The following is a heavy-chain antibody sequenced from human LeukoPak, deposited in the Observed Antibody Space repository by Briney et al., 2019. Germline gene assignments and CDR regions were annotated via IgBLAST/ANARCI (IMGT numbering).Heavy chain of an antibody. Sequence: GGSLRLSCAASGFTFSNYAMSWVRQVPGRGLEWVSTISSRGDSTYDADSVKGRFTISRDNSKNTLYLQMNSLRAEDTAVYFCAKRGVVIRVFLVGFHKEAYYFDSWGLGALVTASS. CDR3: AKRGVVIRVFLVGFHKEAYYFDS. V-gene: IGHV3-23*01. D-gene: IGHD2-21*01. CDR1: GFTFSNYA. CDR2: ISSRGDST. J-gene: IGHJ4*02.